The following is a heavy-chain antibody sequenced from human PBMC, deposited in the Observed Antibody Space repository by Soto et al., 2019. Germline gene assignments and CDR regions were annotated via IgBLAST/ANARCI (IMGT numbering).Heavy chain of an antibody. CDR1: GFTFSSYW. J-gene: IGHJ4*02. Sequence: GGSLRLSCAASGFTFSSYWMSWVRQAPGKGLEWVANIKQDGSEKYYVDSVKGRFTISRDNAKNSLYLQMNSLRAEDTAVYYCSRGNYDYVWGSYYLSYYFDFWGQGTLVSVSS. CDR2: IKQDGSEK. V-gene: IGHV3-7*01. CDR3: SRGNYDYVWGSYYLSYYFDF. D-gene: IGHD3-16*01.